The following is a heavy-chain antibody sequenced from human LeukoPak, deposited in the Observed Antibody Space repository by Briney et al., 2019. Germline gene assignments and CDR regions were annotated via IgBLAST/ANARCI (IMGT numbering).Heavy chain of an antibody. CDR2: ISSSSSTI. Sequence: PGGSLRLSCAASGFTFSSYSMNWVRQAPGKGLEWVSYISSSSSTIYYADSVKGRFTISRDNAKNSLYLQMNSLRAEDTAVYYCARTIRWLQFISDYWGQGTLVTVSS. CDR3: ARTIRWLQFISDY. V-gene: IGHV3-48*01. D-gene: IGHD5-24*01. CDR1: GFTFSSYS. J-gene: IGHJ4*02.